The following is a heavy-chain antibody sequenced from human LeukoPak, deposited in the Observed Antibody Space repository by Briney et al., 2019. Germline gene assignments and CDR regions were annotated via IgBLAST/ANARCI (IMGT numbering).Heavy chain of an antibody. J-gene: IGHJ4*02. D-gene: IGHD2-2*03. V-gene: IGHV1-2*02. CDR1: GYTFTGYY. Sequence: ASVKVSCKASGYTFTGYYMHWVRQAPGQGLEWMGWINPNSGGTNYAQKFQGRVTMTRDTSISTAYMELSRLRSDDTAVYYCSRDGDCSSTSCPGMDYWGQGTLDTVSS. CDR2: INPNSGGT. CDR3: SRDGDCSSTSCPGMDY.